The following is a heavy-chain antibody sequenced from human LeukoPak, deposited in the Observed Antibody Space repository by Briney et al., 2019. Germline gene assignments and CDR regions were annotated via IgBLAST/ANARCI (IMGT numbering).Heavy chain of an antibody. CDR1: GGSISSSNW. V-gene: IGHV4-4*02. Sequence: TSGTLSLTCAVSGGSISSSNWWSWVRQPPEKGLEWIGEIYHRGSTNYNPSLKSRVTISVDKSKNQFSLKLSSVTAADTAVYYCARNRYHGYDFDFWGPGTLVTVSS. J-gene: IGHJ4*02. CDR2: IYHRGST. CDR3: ARNRYHGYDFDF. D-gene: IGHD5-12*01.